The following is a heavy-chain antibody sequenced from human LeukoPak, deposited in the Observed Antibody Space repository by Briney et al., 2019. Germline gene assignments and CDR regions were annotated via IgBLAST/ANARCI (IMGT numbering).Heavy chain of an antibody. CDR2: INHSGST. J-gene: IGHJ5*02. D-gene: IGHD6-13*01. CDR1: GGSFSGYY. V-gene: IGHV4-34*01. CDR3: ARHRSSWYGGGWFDP. Sequence: SETLSLTCAVYGGSFSGYYWSWIRQPPGEGLEWIGEINHSGSTNYNPSLKSRVTISVDTSKNQFSLKLSSVTAADTAVYYCARHRSSWYGGGWFDPWGQGTLVTVSS.